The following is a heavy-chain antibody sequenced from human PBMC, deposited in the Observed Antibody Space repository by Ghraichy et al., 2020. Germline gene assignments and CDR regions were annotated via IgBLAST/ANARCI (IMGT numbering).Heavy chain of an antibody. CDR3: ARGWHYDFWSGYYYWVIGLHLQDAFDI. CDR2: ISSSSSYI. D-gene: IGHD3-3*01. CDR1: GFTFSSYS. V-gene: IGHV3-21*01. Sequence: GGSLRLSCAASGFTFSSYSMNWVRQAPGKGLEWVSSISSSSSYIYYADSVKGRFTISRDNAKNSLYLQMNSLRAEDTAVYYCARGWHYDFWSGYYYWVIGLHLQDAFDIWGQGTMVTVSS. J-gene: IGHJ3*02.